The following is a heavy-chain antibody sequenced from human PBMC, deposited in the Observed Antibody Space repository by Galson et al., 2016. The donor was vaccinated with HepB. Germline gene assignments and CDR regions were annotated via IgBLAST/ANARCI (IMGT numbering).Heavy chain of an antibody. J-gene: IGHJ6*02. CDR3: ARELCLGSEYRWPYYGMDG. Sequence: SLRLSCAASGFRFSSYGMSWVRQAPGKGLEWVALIWYDGSNKYYADSVKGRFTISRDNSKNTLSLQMNSLRAEDTAVYYCARELCLGSEYRWPYYGMDGWGQGTTVTV. CDR2: IWYDGSNK. V-gene: IGHV3-33*01. CDR1: GFRFSSYG. D-gene: IGHD2-2*01.